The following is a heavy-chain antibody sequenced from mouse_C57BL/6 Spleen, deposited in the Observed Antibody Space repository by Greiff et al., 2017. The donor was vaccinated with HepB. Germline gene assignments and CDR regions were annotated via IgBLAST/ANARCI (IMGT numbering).Heavy chain of an antibody. J-gene: IGHJ4*01. CDR1: GYTFTSYW. D-gene: IGHD1-2*01. CDR2: IDPSDSYT. CDR3: ARRGSITPAMDY. V-gene: IGHV1-50*01. Sequence: QVQLQQPGAELVKPGASVKLSCKASGYTFTSYWMQWVKQRPGQGLEWIGEIDPSDSYTNYNQKFKGKATLTVDTSSSTAYMQRSSLTSEDSAVYYGARRGSITPAMDYWGQGTSVTVSS.